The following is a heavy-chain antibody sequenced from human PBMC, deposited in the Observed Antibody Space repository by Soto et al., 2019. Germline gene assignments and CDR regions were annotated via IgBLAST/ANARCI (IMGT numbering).Heavy chain of an antibody. CDR2: INAGNGNT. V-gene: IGHV1-3*01. D-gene: IGHD5-12*01. CDR1: GYTFTSYA. Sequence: GASVKVSCKASGYTFTSYAMHWVRQAPGQRLEWMGWINAGNGNTKYSQKFQGRVTITRDTSASTAYMELSSLRSEDTAVYYCAREGYGWNYYYGMDVWGQGTTVTVSS. CDR3: AREGYGWNYYYGMDV. J-gene: IGHJ6*02.